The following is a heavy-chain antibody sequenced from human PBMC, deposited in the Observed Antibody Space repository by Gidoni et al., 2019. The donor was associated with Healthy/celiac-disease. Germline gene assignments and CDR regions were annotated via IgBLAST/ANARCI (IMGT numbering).Heavy chain of an antibody. V-gene: IGHV3-23*04. CDR2: ISGSGGST. Sequence: EVQMVESGGGLVQPGGSVRLPCAASGFTFSSYALSWVRQAPGKGLEWVSAISGSGGSTYYADSVKGRFTIARDNSKNTLYLQMNSLRAEDTAVYYCAKDIRFFAAFDIWGQGTMVTVSS. J-gene: IGHJ3*02. CDR1: GFTFSSYA. D-gene: IGHD3-3*01. CDR3: AKDIRFFAAFDI.